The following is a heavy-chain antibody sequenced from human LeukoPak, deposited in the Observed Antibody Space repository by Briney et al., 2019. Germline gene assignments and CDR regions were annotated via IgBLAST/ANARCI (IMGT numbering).Heavy chain of an antibody. V-gene: IGHV4-39*01. J-gene: IGHJ4*02. CDR1: GGSISSSSYY. CDR2: IYYSGST. CDR3: ARLYYDSSGYYQICYFDY. Sequence: ETLSLTCTVSGGSISSSSYYWGWIRQPPGQGLEWIGSIYYSGSTYYNPSLKSRVTISVDTSKNQFSLNLSSVTAADTAVYYCARLYYDSSGYYQICYFDYWGQGTLVTVSS. D-gene: IGHD3-22*01.